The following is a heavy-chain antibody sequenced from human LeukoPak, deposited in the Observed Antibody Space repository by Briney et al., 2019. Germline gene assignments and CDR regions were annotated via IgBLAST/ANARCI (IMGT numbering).Heavy chain of an antibody. D-gene: IGHD3-10*01. Sequence: SVKVSCKASGGTFSSYAITWVRQAPGHGLEWMGGIIPILGTASYAQEFQGRVTITADESASMAYMELSSLRSEDTAVYYCARGSPEKSITDYWGQGTLVTVSS. CDR2: IIPILGTA. CDR3: ARGSPEKSITDY. J-gene: IGHJ4*02. V-gene: IGHV1-69*13. CDR1: GGTFSSYA.